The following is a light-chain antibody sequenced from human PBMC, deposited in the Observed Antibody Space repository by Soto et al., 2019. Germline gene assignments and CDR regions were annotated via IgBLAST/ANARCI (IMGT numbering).Light chain of an antibody. CDR3: QQYNKWPLT. V-gene: IGKV3-15*01. Sequence: EIVMTQSPATLSVSQGERATLSCRASESVSSNLAWYQQKPGQAPRLLIYGASTRATGIPARFSGSGSGTEFTLTISSLQSEDFAAYYCQQYNKWPLTFGGGTKVEIK. CDR1: ESVSSN. J-gene: IGKJ4*01. CDR2: GAS.